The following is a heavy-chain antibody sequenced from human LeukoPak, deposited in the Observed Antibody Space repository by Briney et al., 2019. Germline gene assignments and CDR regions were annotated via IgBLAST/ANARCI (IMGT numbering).Heavy chain of an antibody. V-gene: IGHV4-34*01. CDR2: INHSGST. CDR3: AREFHYYGSGSYFLRRRSFDY. Sequence: SETLSLTCTVSGGSISSYYWSWIRQPPGKGLEWIGEINHSGSTNYNPSLKSRVTISVDTSKNQFSLKLSSVTAADTAVYYCAREFHYYGSGSYFLRRRSFDYWGQGTLVTVSS. D-gene: IGHD3-10*01. CDR1: GGSISSYY. J-gene: IGHJ4*02.